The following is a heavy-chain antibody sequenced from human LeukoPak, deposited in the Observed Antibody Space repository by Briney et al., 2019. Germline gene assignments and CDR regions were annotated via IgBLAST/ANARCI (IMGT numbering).Heavy chain of an antibody. CDR2: INPNSGGT. CDR1: GYTFTGYY. J-gene: IGHJ3*02. CDR3: ARDLEDYDILTGLGHDAFDI. D-gene: IGHD3-9*01. Sequence: ASVKVSCKASGYTFTGYYMHWVRQAPGQGLEWMGWINPNSGGTNYAQKFQGRVTMTGDTSISTAYMELSRLRSDDTAVYYCARDLEDYDILTGLGHDAFDIWGQGTMVTVSS. V-gene: IGHV1-2*02.